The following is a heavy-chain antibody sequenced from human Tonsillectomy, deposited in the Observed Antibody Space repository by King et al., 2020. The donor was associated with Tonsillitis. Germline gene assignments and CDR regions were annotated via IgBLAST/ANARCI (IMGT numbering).Heavy chain of an antibody. CDR2: ISYDGSNK. CDR1: GFTFSSYA. V-gene: IGHV3-30*04. D-gene: IGHD5-18*01. J-gene: IGHJ4*02. Sequence: QLVQSGGGVVQPGRSLRLSCAASGFTFSSYAMHWVRQAPGKGLEWVAVISYDGSNKYYADSVKGRFTISRDNSKNTLYLQMNSLRAEDTAVYYCARDHYTAMVKYYFDYWAREPWSPSPQ. CDR3: ARDHYTAMVKYYFDY.